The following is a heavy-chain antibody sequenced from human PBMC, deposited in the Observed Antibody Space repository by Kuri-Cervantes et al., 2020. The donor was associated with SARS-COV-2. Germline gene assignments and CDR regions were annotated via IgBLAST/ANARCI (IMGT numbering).Heavy chain of an antibody. D-gene: IGHD4-23*01. Sequence: GESLKISCAASGFTFSSYSMNWVRQAPGKGLEWVSYISSSSSTIYYADSVKGRFTISRDSAKNSLYLQMNSLRAEDTAVYYCARAGPEGSNFYWYFDLWGRGTLVTVSS. V-gene: IGHV3-48*01. CDR1: GFTFSSYS. CDR3: ARAGPEGSNFYWYFDL. CDR2: ISSSSSTI. J-gene: IGHJ2*01.